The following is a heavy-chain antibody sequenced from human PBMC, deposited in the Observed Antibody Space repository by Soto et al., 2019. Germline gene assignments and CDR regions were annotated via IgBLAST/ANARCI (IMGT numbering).Heavy chain of an antibody. J-gene: IGHJ6*02. D-gene: IGHD3-10*01. CDR3: ARVGMVRGGQTQYYYYGMDV. CDR1: GGSISSYY. CDR2: IYYSGST. V-gene: IGHV4-59*01. Sequence: QVQLQESGPGLVKPSETLSLTCTVSGGSISSYYWSWIRQPPGKGLEWIGYIYYSGSTNYNPSLKSRVTISVDTSKNQFSLKLSSVTAADTAVYYCARVGMVRGGQTQYYYYGMDVWGQGTTVTVSS.